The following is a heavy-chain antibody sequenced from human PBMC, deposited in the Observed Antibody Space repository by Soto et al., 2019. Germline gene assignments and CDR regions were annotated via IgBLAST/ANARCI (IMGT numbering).Heavy chain of an antibody. CDR1: RFTFSSYA. Sequence: QVQLVESGGGVVQPGRSLRLSCAASRFTFSSYAMHWVRQAPGKGLEWVAVISYDGSNKYYADSVKGRFTISRDNSKNTLYLQVNSLRAEDTAVYYCARVFDSGSYNWGQGTLVTVSS. D-gene: IGHD1-26*01. CDR3: ARVFDSGSYN. CDR2: ISYDGSNK. J-gene: IGHJ4*02. V-gene: IGHV3-30-3*01.